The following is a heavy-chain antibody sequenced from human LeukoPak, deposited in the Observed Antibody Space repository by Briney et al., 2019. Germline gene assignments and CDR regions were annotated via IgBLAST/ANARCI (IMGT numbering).Heavy chain of an antibody. J-gene: IGHJ4*02. CDR3: AKVAAGTLYYFDY. Sequence: PGGSLRLSCAASGFTFSSSAMSWVRRAPGKGLEWVSTISGSGAGTYYADSVKGRFTISRDNSKNTLYLQMNSLSAEDTAVFYCAKVAAGTLYYFDYWGQGTPVAVSS. CDR2: ISGSGAGT. CDR1: GFTFSSSA. V-gene: IGHV3-23*01. D-gene: IGHD2-15*01.